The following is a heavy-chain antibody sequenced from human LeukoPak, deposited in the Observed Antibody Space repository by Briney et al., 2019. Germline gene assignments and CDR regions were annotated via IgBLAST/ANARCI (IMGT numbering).Heavy chain of an antibody. J-gene: IGHJ4*02. CDR1: GYNFDKFG. V-gene: IGHV1-18*01. Sequence: ASVKVSCKASGYNFDKFGIAWVRQAPGQGLEWMGWINTYNGNTKYAQQIQGRVTMTTDTSTSTVYMELRSLRSGDTAVYFCARDTPQHLKRYDYWGQGTQVTVSS. D-gene: IGHD6-13*01. CDR3: ARDTPQHLKRYDY. CDR2: INTYNGNT.